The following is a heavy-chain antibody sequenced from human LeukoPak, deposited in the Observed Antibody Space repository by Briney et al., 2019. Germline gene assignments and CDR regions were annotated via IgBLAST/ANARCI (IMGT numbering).Heavy chain of an antibody. CDR2: IYSGGST. Sequence: PGGSLRLSCAASGFTVSGNYMSWVRQAPGKGLEWVSVIYSGGSTYYADSVKGRFTISRDNSKNTLYLQMNSLRAEDTAVYYCARDLCSYDSSGYYFYWGQGTLVTVSS. CDR3: ARDLCSYDSSGYYFY. J-gene: IGHJ4*02. V-gene: IGHV3-66*02. CDR1: GFTVSGNY. D-gene: IGHD3-22*01.